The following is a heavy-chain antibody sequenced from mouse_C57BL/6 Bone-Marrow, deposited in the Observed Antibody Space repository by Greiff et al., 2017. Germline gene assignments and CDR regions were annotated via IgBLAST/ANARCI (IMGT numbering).Heavy chain of an antibody. J-gene: IGHJ3*01. V-gene: IGHV5-17*01. CDR2: ISSGSSTI. D-gene: IGHD2-1*01. CDR1: GFTFSDYG. Sequence: EVMLVESGGGLVKPGGSLKLSCAASGFTFSDYGMHWVRQAPGKGLEWVAYISSGSSTIYYADTVKGRFTISRDNAKNTRVLQMTSLRSEDTAMYYCARGIYGNYDAYWGQGTLVTVSA. CDR3: ARGIYGNYDAY.